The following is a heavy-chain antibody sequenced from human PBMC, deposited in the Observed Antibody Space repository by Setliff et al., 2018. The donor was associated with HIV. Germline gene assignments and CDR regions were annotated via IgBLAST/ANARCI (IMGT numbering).Heavy chain of an antibody. CDR3: ARHPGYRSGWLTGGFDS. D-gene: IGHD6-19*01. J-gene: IGHJ4*02. CDR2: IYAADSDV. Sequence: PGESLKISCKGSGYSFTSYWIGWVRQMPGKGLEWMGSIYAADSDVTYNPSFQGHVTISADKSISIASLQWSSLKASDTAMYYCARHPGYRSGWLTGGFDSWGQGTLVTVSS. V-gene: IGHV5-51*01. CDR1: GYSFTSYW.